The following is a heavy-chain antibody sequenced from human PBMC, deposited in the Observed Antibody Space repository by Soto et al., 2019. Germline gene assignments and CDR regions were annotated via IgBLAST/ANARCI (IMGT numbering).Heavy chain of an antibody. D-gene: IGHD5-18*01. CDR3: ARSVDSTMVTGFDF. J-gene: IGHJ4*02. V-gene: IGHV4-39*02. Sequence: SETMSLTCTVSGDYISSNSYSWGWIRKPPGRGLEWIGSIYYSGSTYYNPSLKSRVTISVDTSKSHFSLKLSSVTTADTAVYHCARSVDSTMVTGFDFWGQGTPVTVSS. CDR2: IYYSGST. CDR1: GDYISSNSYS.